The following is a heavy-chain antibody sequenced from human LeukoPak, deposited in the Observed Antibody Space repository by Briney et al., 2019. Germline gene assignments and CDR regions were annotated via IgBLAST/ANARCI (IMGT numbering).Heavy chain of an antibody. Sequence: SETLSLTCTVSGGSISSSSYSWVWIRQPPGKGLEWIGNIFYNGSTYYNPSLQSRVTISADSSKNQFSLKLSSVTAADTAGYYCARHMEGSLFYYGMEVWGQGTPVTVSS. CDR2: IFYNGST. CDR3: ARHMEGSLFYYGMEV. CDR1: GGSISSSSYS. V-gene: IGHV4-39*01. D-gene: IGHD2-15*01. J-gene: IGHJ6*02.